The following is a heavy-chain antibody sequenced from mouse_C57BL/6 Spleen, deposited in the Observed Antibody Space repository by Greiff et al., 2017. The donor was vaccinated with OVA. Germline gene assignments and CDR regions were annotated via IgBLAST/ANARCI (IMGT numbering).Heavy chain of an antibody. CDR2: IRSKSNNYAT. J-gene: IGHJ1*03. CDR3: VRRYYGSPWYFDV. V-gene: IGHV10-1*01. CDR1: GFSFNTYA. D-gene: IGHD1-1*01. Sequence: DVQLVESGGGLVQPKGSLKLSCAASGFSFNTYAMNWVRQAPGKGLEWVARIRSKSNNYATYYADSVKDRFTISRDDSESMLYLQMNNLKTEDTAMYYCVRRYYGSPWYFDVWGTGTTVTVSS.